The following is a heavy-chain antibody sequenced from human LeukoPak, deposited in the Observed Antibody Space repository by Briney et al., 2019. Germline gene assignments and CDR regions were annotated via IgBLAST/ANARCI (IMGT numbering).Heavy chain of an antibody. CDR2: INPNSGGT. J-gene: IGHJ4*02. CDR1: GYTFIDYY. V-gene: IGHV1-2*02. D-gene: IGHD2-15*01. CDR3: ATLGYCSGGSCSQGDY. Sequence: ASVKVSCKASGYTFIDYYMHWVRQAPGQGLEWMGWINPNSGGTNYAQKFQGRVTMTRDTSISTAYMKLSRLRSDDTAVYYCATLGYCSGGSCSQGDYWGQGTLVTVSS.